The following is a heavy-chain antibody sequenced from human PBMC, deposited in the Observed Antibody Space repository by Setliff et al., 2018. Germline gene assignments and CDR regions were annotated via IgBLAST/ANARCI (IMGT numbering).Heavy chain of an antibody. CDR2: ISGSGSSA. D-gene: IGHD2-15*01. Sequence: GGSLRLSCAASGFTFSTYAVSWVRQAPGKGLEWVSSISGSGSSAYYADSVKGRFTISRDNPKNTLFLQTNSLRAEDTAVYCAKDRYCGGGSCLKDFEYWGQGTLVTVSS. CDR3: AKDRYCGGGSCLKDFEY. V-gene: IGHV3-23*01. J-gene: IGHJ4*02. CDR1: GFTFSTYA.